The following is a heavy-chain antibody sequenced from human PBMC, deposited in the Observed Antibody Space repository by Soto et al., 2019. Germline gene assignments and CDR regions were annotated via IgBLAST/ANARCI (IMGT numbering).Heavy chain of an antibody. Sequence: SETHRLRNTVVDGSIRSSSYYWGWIRQPPGKGLEWIGSIYYSGSTYYNPSLKSRVTISVDTSKNQFSLKLSSVTAADTAVYYCAGELRMDNGFDPWGQGTLVTVSS. D-gene: IGHD2-15*01. V-gene: IGHV4-39*07. CDR2: IYYSGST. J-gene: IGHJ5*02. CDR3: AGELRMDNGFDP. CDR1: DGSIRSSSYY.